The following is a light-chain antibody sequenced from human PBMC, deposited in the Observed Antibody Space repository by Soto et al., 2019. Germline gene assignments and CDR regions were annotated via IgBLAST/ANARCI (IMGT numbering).Light chain of an antibody. CDR2: GAS. Sequence: EIVLTQSPATLSLSPGERATLSCRASQSVSSSYLAWYQQKPGQAPRLLIYGASSRATGIPDRFSGSGSGTDFTLTISRLEPEDFAVYYCQQYGSSPRGSKLTFGGGTKVEIK. V-gene: IGKV3-20*01. CDR3: QQYGSSPRGSKLT. J-gene: IGKJ4*01. CDR1: QSVSSSY.